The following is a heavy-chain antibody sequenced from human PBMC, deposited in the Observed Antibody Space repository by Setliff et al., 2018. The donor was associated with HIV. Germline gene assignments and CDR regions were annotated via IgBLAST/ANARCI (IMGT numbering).Heavy chain of an antibody. J-gene: IGHJ4*02. CDR1: GYTLTTYG. D-gene: IGHD2-8*02. CDR3: ARVGSYWSTFDY. CDR2: INTETGKP. Sequence: GASVKVSCKASGYTLTTYGISWVRQAPGQGPEWMGWINTETGKPMSAQGFRGRLVFSLDTSVNTAYLQINSLKAEDTAMYYCARVGSYWSTFDYWGQGALVTVSS. V-gene: IGHV7-4-1*02.